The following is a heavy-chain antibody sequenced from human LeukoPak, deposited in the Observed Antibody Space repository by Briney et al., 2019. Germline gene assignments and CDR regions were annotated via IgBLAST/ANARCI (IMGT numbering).Heavy chain of an antibody. CDR1: GGSFSGYY. Sequence: SETLSLTCAVYGGSFSGYYWSWIRQPPGKGLEWIGEINHSGSTNYNPSLKSRVTISVDTSKNKFSLKLSSVTAADTAVYYCARGRPVDYCSGGSCSSADFDYWGQGTLVTVSS. CDR2: INHSGST. CDR3: ARGRPVDYCSGGSCSSADFDY. D-gene: IGHD2-15*01. J-gene: IGHJ4*02. V-gene: IGHV4-34*01.